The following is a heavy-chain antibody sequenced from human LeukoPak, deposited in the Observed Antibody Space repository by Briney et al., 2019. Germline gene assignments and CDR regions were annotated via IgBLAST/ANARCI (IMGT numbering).Heavy chain of an antibody. CDR1: GGSISSYS. CDR2: IYTSGST. D-gene: IGHD3-10*01. V-gene: IGHV4-4*09. J-gene: IGHJ5*02. CDR3: ARRDAGNWFDP. Sequence: SETLSLTRTVSGGSISSYSWSWIRHPPGKRLEWIGYIYTSGSTNYTPSLKSRVTISVDTSKNQFSLKLSSVTAADTAVYYCARRDAGNWFDPWGQGTLVTVSS.